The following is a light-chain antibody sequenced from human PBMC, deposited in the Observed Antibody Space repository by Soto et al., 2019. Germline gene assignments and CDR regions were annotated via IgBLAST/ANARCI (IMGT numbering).Light chain of an antibody. CDR2: GAS. Sequence: EVVMRQSPATLSVSPGEGATLSCRASQSVSSSYLAWYQQKPGQAPRLLIDGASSRATGIPDRFSGSGSGTDFTLTISRLEPEDFAVYYCQQYGSSLWTFGQGTKVDI. J-gene: IGKJ1*01. CDR3: QQYGSSLWT. V-gene: IGKV3-20*01. CDR1: QSVSSSY.